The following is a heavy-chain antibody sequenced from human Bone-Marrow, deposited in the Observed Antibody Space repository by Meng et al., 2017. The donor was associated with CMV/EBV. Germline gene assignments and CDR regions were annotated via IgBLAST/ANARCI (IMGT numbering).Heavy chain of an antibody. CDR3: ARKSSGYDPPDY. Sequence: GESLKISCKGSAYRFCNYCIDWVRQVSGKGLEWMGIIYPGDSDTRYSPSFQGQVTISADKSISTAYLQWSSLKDSDTAMYYCARKSSGYDPPDYWGQGTLVTVSS. V-gene: IGHV5-51*01. CDR2: IYPGDSDT. J-gene: IGHJ4*02. CDR1: AYRFCNYC. D-gene: IGHD5-12*01.